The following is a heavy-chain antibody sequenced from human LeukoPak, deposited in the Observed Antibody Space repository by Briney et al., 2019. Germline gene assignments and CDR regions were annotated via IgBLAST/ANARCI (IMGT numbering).Heavy chain of an antibody. V-gene: IGHV3-64*01. CDR3: AREQNYYYYMDV. CDR1: GFSLSSYG. J-gene: IGHJ6*03. Sequence: GGTLSLSCAASGFSLSSYGLHWVRQPPGKGLEYVSGLSSDGGSTYYATSAKGRFIISRDNSKNMLYLQVGSLRAEDMAVYYCAREQNYYYYMDVWGKGTTVTVSS. CDR2: LSSDGGST.